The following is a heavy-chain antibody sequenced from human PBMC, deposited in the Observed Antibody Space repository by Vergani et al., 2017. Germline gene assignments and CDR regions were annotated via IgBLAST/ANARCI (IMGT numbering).Heavy chain of an antibody. J-gene: IGHJ4*02. V-gene: IGHV3-9*01. CDR2: ISWNSGSI. CDR3: AKQYFVSGNYLFDY. CDR1: GFTFDDYA. Sequence: EVQLLESGGGLVQPGRSLRLSCAASGFTFDDYAMHWVRQAPGKGLEWVSGISWNSGSIGYADSVKGRFTISRDNAKNSLYLQMNNLRTEDTAIYYCAKQYFVSGNYLFDYWGQGTLVTVSS. D-gene: IGHD3-10*01.